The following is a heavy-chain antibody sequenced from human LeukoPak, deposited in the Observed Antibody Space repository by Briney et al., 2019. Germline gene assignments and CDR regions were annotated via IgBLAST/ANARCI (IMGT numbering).Heavy chain of an antibody. CDR2: IRSKTADGTT. CDR3: ATAHLVVTDINH. J-gene: IGHJ5*02. V-gene: IGHV3-15*01. CDR1: GVDFINAW. D-gene: IGHD2-21*02. Sequence: GGSLRLSCAASGVDFINAWMSWVRQAPGKGVEWVGHIRSKTADGTTDYAAPVKGRFTISRDDSKNRIYLHMDSLKTEDRAVYYCATAHLVVTDINHWGQGTLVTVSS.